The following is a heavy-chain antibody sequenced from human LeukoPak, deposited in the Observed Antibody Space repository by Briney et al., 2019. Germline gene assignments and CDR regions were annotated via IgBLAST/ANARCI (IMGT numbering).Heavy chain of an antibody. D-gene: IGHD6-13*01. CDR2: IKSKTDGGTA. Sequence: GGSLRLSCVVSGFPFTNAWMSWVRQAPGKGLEWVGRIKSKTDGGTADYAAPVRGRFTMWRDDARSALYLQMNSLQTEDTAVYYCARVGKSSSWSIDYWGQGTLVTVSS. CDR1: GFPFTNAW. CDR3: ARVGKSSSWSIDY. V-gene: IGHV3-15*01. J-gene: IGHJ4*02.